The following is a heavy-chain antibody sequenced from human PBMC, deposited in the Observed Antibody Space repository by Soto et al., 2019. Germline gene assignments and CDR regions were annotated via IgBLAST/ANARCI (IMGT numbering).Heavy chain of an antibody. V-gene: IGHV1-46*01. CDR1: GYTFIPSY. CDR3: ARGRDYDILTGYYIDF. Sequence: ASVKVSCKASGYTFIPSYIYWVRQAPGQGLEWLGMINPSGGTTDYAQKFQGRVTMTRDTSTSTVYMELSRLRSEDTAVYYCARGRDYDILTGYYIDFWGQGTLVTVSS. D-gene: IGHD3-9*01. CDR2: INPSGGTT. J-gene: IGHJ4*02.